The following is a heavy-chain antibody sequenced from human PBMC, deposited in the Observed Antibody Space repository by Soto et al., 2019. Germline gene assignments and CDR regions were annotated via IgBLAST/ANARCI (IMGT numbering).Heavy chain of an antibody. CDR2: IWYDGSNK. Sequence: GGSLRLFCAASGFTFSSYGMHWVRQAPGKGLEWVAVIWYDGSNKYYADSVKGRFTISRDNSKNTLYLQMNSLRAEDTAVYYCARPLAGTTFDYWGQGTLVTVSS. D-gene: IGHD3-10*01. J-gene: IGHJ4*02. V-gene: IGHV3-33*01. CDR1: GFTFSSYG. CDR3: ARPLAGTTFDY.